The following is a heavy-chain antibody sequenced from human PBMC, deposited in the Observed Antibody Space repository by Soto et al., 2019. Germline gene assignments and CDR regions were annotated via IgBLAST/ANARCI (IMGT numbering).Heavy chain of an antibody. CDR2: VSHDGAIK. CDR3: VRETQIVRVVVPTPGSPGALDV. V-gene: IGHV3-30-3*01. J-gene: IGHJ3*01. Sequence: QMELVESGGGVVQPGRSLRLSCTPSGFTFDNFAMHWVRQAPGKGLEWVAVVSHDGAIKHYAESVRGRLTISRDNSRDTLSLQMNSLRPEDTAVYYCVRETQIVRVVVPTPGSPGALDVWGQGTVVTVSS. D-gene: IGHD2-15*01. CDR1: GFTFDNFA.